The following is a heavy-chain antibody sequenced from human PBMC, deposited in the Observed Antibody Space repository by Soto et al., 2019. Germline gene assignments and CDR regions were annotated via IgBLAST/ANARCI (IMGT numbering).Heavy chain of an antibody. V-gene: IGHV4-59*01. CDR3: ARDTEYFQH. CDR2: IYYSGST. CDR1: GGSISSYY. Sequence: SETLSLTCTVSGGSISSYYWSWIRQPPGKGLEWIGYIYYSGSTNYNPSLKSRVTISVDTSKNQFSLKLSSVTAADTAVYYCARDTEYFQHWGQGTLVTVSS. J-gene: IGHJ1*01.